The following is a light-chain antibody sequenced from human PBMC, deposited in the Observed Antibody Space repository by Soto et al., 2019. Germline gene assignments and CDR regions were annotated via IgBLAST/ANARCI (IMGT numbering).Light chain of an antibody. CDR3: QHYNSYSEA. V-gene: IGKV3-15*01. CDR2: GAS. CDR1: QSVRSN. Sequence: ETVMTQSPATLPVSPGERATLSCRASQSVRSNLAWYQQKPGQAPRLLIYGASTRATGVPARFSGSGSGTEFTLTINSLQSEDFATYYCQHYNSYSEAFGQGTKVELK. J-gene: IGKJ1*01.